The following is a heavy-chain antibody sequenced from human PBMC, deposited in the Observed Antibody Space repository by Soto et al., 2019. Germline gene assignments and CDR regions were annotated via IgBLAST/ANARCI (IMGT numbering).Heavy chain of an antibody. CDR3: ARDGVAPGLYFDH. Sequence: GGPLRLYCAAAGFTITDYWMNRFRQAPGKGLEWVASIKYDGAEKTYVDSVKGRFTISRDNPKNSVYLQMASLRAEDTAVYYCARDGVAPGLYFDHWGQGTPVTVSS. D-gene: IGHD3-10*01. J-gene: IGHJ4*02. CDR1: GFTITDYW. V-gene: IGHV3-7*05. CDR2: IKYDGAEK.